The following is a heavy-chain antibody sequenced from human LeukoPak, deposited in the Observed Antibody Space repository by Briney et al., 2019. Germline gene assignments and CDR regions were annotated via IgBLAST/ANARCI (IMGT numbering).Heavy chain of an antibody. V-gene: IGHV3-30-3*01. Sequence: PGRSLRLSCAASGFTFSSYAMHWVRQAPGKGLEWVAVISYDGSNKYYADSVKGRFTISRDNSKNTLYLQMNSLRAEDTAVYYCAKDSRLAAGDYWGQGTLVTVSS. CDR1: GFTFSSYA. J-gene: IGHJ4*02. D-gene: IGHD6-13*01. CDR2: ISYDGSNK. CDR3: AKDSRLAAGDY.